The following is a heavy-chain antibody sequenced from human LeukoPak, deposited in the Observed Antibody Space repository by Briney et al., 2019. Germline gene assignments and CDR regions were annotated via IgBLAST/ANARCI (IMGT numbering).Heavy chain of an antibody. V-gene: IGHV4-34*01. CDR3: VRFRYEYYYDSSGYYYGFDY. D-gene: IGHD3-22*01. Sequence: SETLSLTCAVYGGSFSGYYWSWIRQPPGKGLEWIGEINHSGSTNYNPSLKSRVTISVDTSKNQFSLKLSSVTAADTAVYYCVRFRYEYYYDSSGYYYGFDYWGQGTLVTVSS. CDR1: GGSFSGYY. CDR2: INHSGST. J-gene: IGHJ4*02.